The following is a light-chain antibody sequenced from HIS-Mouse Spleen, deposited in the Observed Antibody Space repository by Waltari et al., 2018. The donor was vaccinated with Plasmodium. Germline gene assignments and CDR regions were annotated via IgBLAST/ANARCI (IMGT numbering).Light chain of an antibody. J-gene: IGKJ1*01. CDR1: QSISSY. CDR3: QQSYSTWT. V-gene: IGKV1-39*01. Sequence: DIQMTQSPSSLSASLGDRVTITCRASQSISSYLNWYQQKPGKAPKLLIYAASSLRSGVPSRFSGSGSGTDFTLTISSLQPEYFATYYCQQSYSTWTFGQGTKVEIK. CDR2: AAS.